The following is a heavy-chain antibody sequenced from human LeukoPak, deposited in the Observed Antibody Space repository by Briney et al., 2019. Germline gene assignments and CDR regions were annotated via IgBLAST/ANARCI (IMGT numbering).Heavy chain of an antibody. CDR1: GGSISSGGYY. V-gene: IGHV4-31*03. J-gene: IGHJ6*02. Sequence: PSQTLSLTCTVSGGSISSGGYYWSWIRQHPGKGLEWIGYIYYSGSTYYNPSLKSRVTISVDTSKNQFSLKLSSVTAADTAVYYCATESLIWTGYPAPNYSYYYGMDVWGQGTTVTVSS. D-gene: IGHD3/OR15-3a*01. CDR3: ATESLIWTGYPAPNYSYYYGMDV. CDR2: IYYSGST.